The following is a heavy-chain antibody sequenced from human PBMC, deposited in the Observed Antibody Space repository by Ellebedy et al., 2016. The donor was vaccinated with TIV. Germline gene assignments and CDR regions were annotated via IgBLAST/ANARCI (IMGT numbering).Heavy chain of an antibody. CDR3: AKDIRVLYYAMDV. CDR2: VSPSGDST. CDR1: EYTFTNYY. V-gene: IGHV1-46*01. D-gene: IGHD1-1*01. Sequence: AASVKVSCKASEYTFTNYYMHWVRQAPGQGLEWMGIVSPSGDSTNYARNFQGRVTMTMDTSTSTVYMELSSLRSEDTAVYYCAKDIRVLYYAMDVWGQGTTVTVSS. J-gene: IGHJ6*02.